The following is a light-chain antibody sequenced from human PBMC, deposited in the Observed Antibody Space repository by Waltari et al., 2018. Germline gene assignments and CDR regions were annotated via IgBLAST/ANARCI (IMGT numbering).Light chain of an antibody. Sequence: QSAMTQPPSASGTPGQTVTISCFGGSSNVGNNPVNWYQQLPGTAPKVLIYSNNQRRSGVPDRFYGSKSGTTASLAIRGLQSEDEADYYCAAWDYKLNGVLYGGGTKLTVL. CDR1: SSNVGNNP. V-gene: IGLV1-44*01. CDR3: AAWDYKLNGVL. J-gene: IGLJ3*02. CDR2: SNN.